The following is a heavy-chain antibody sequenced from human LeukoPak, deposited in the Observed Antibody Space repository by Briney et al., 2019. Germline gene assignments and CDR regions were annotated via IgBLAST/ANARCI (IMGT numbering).Heavy chain of an antibody. Sequence: GGSLRLSCAASGFTFSSYAMSWVRQAPGKGLEWVSAISGSGGSTYYADSVKGRFTISRDNSKNTLYLQMNSLRAEDTAVYYCANYHPSYYGSSGYYYLDYFDYWGQGTLVTVSS. D-gene: IGHD3-22*01. CDR3: ANYHPSYYGSSGYYYLDYFDY. J-gene: IGHJ4*02. V-gene: IGHV3-23*01. CDR1: GFTFSSYA. CDR2: ISGSGGST.